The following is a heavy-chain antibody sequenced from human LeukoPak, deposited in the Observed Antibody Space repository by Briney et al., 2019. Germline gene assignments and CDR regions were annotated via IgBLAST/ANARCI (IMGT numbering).Heavy chain of an antibody. D-gene: IGHD6-13*01. V-gene: IGHV1-18*01. CDR2: ISAYNGNT. Sequence: GASVKVSCKASGYTLTSYDINWVRQATGQGLEWMGWISAYNGNTNYAQRFQDRVTMTTDTSTSTAYMELRSLRSDDTALYYCTKIGGMAAANPQEWFDPWGQGTLVTVSS. J-gene: IGHJ5*02. CDR1: GYTLTSYD. CDR3: TKIGGMAAANPQEWFDP.